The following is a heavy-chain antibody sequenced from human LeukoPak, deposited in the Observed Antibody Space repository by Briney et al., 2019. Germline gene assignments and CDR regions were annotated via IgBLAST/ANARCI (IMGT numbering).Heavy chain of an antibody. CDR3: VRGDYSDSSGPGY. V-gene: IGHV3-23*01. CDR2: TSGNGGAT. CDR1: GFTFSSFA. J-gene: IGHJ4*02. D-gene: IGHD3-22*01. Sequence: GGSLRLSCAASGFTFSSFAMNWVRQAPGKGLEWVSTTSGNGGATYYADSVKGRFTISRDNSKSTLYLQMNSLRAEDTAVYYCVRGDYSDSSGPGYWGQGTLVTVSS.